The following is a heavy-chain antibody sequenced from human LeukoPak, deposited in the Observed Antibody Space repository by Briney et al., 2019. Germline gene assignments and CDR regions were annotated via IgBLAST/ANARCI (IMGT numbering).Heavy chain of an antibody. CDR3: ARGAVLWFGELLSWFDP. Sequence: ASVKVSCKASGYTFTSYDINWVRQATGQGLEWMGWMNPNSGNTGYAQKFQGRVTMTGNTSISTAYMELSSLRSEDTAVYYCARGAVLWFGELLSWFDPWGQGTLVTVSS. CDR1: GYTFTSYD. CDR2: MNPNSGNT. V-gene: IGHV1-8*01. D-gene: IGHD3-10*01. J-gene: IGHJ5*02.